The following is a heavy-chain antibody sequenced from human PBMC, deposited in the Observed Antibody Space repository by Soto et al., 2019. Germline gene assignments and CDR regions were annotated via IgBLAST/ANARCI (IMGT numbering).Heavy chain of an antibody. CDR2: ISGSGGST. Sequence: EVQLLESGGGLVQPGGSLRLSCAASGFTFSSYAMSWVRQAPGKGLEWVSAISGSGGSTYYADSVKGRFTISRDNSKNTLYLQMNSLRAEDTAVYYCAKGGSVQRERLVSYYYGMDVWGQGTTVTVSS. J-gene: IGHJ6*02. CDR3: AKGGSVQRERLVSYYYGMDV. CDR1: GFTFSSYA. D-gene: IGHD1-1*01. V-gene: IGHV3-23*01.